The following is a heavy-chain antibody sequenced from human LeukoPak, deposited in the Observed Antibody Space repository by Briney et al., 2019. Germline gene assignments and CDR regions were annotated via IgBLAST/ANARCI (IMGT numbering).Heavy chain of an antibody. Sequence: SETLSLTCTVSGDSISSSYWSWIRQPPGEGLVWIGYISYSGSTSSNPSLRSRVTISVDTSKNQFSLRLTSVTAADTAMYYCARGGQLNWFDPWGQGTLVTVSS. V-gene: IGHV4-59*01. J-gene: IGHJ5*02. CDR3: ARGGQLNWFDP. D-gene: IGHD5-18*01. CDR1: GDSISSSY. CDR2: ISYSGST.